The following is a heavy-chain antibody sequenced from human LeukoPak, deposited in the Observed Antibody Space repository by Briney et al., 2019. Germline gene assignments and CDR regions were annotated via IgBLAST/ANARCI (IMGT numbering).Heavy chain of an antibody. CDR1: GYNFTSYG. V-gene: IGHV1-18*01. Sequence: GASVNVSCKASGYNFTSYGISWVRQAPGQGLEWMGWISAYNGNTNYAQKLQGRVTMTTDTSTSTAYMELRSLRSDDTAVYYCARKIPSYCSSTSCYTYFDYWGQGTLVTVSS. CDR3: ARKIPSYCSSTSCYTYFDY. J-gene: IGHJ4*02. D-gene: IGHD2-2*02. CDR2: ISAYNGNT.